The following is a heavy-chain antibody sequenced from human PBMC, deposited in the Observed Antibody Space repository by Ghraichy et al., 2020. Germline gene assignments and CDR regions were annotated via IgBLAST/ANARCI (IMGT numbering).Heavy chain of an antibody. V-gene: IGHV1-69*06. CDR2: IIPIFGTA. J-gene: IGHJ6*02. Sequence: SVKVSCKASGGTFSSYAISWVRQAPGQGLEWMGGIIPIFGTANYAQKFQGRVTITADKSTSTAYMELSSLRSEDTAVYYCAREGGIAAALHNWGYYGMDVWGQGTTVTVSS. D-gene: IGHD6-13*01. CDR1: GGTFSSYA. CDR3: AREGGIAAALHNWGYYGMDV.